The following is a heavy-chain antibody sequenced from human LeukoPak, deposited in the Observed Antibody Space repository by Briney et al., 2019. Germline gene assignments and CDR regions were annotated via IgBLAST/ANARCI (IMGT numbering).Heavy chain of an antibody. J-gene: IGHJ4*02. Sequence: PSETLSLTCTVSGGSISSYYWSWIRQPPGKGLEWIGYIYYRGSTKYNPSLKSRVTISVDKSKNQFSLKLSSVTAADTAVYYCARGSGYSSSTFPDENWGQGTLVTVSS. CDR2: IYYRGST. CDR3: ARGSGYSSSTFPDEN. V-gene: IGHV4-59*12. D-gene: IGHD6-13*01. CDR1: GGSISSYY.